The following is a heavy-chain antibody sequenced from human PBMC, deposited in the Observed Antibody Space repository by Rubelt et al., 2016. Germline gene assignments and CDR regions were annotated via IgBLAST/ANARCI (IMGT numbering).Heavy chain of an antibody. CDR3: AREDTTDRGWYDALDI. CDR1: GYTFTSYG. V-gene: IGHV1-18*01. Sequence: QVQLVQSGAEVKKPGASVKVSCKASGYTFTSYGISWVRQAPGQGLEWMGWISAYNGNTNYAQKVQGRVTITREKSARTAYMELSSLRSEDTAVYYCAREDTTDRGWYDALDIWGQGTMVTVSS. J-gene: IGHJ3*02. CDR2: ISAYNGNT. D-gene: IGHD6-19*01.